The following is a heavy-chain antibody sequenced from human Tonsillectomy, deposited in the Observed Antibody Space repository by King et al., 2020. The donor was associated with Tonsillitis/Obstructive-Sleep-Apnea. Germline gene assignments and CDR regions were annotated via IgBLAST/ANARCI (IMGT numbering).Heavy chain of an antibody. J-gene: IGHJ6*03. CDR2: ISYDGSNK. V-gene: IGHV3-30*18. Sequence: QLVQSGGGVVQPGRSLRLSCAASGFTFSSYGMHWVRQAPGKGLEWVAVISYDGSNKYYADSVKGRFTISRDNSKNTLYLQMNSLRAEDTAVYYCAKRDCSSIRCHTPEDYYYYMDVWGKGTTVTVSS. D-gene: IGHD2-2*02. CDR3: AKRDCSSIRCHTPEDYYYYMDV. CDR1: GFTFSSYG.